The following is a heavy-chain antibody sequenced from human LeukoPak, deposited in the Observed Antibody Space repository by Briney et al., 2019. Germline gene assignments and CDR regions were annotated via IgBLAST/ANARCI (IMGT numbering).Heavy chain of an antibody. CDR3: AKGGEWSHFDS. CDR1: GFTFADHA. D-gene: IGHD3-3*01. V-gene: IGHV3-9*01. Sequence: GGSLRLSCVASGFTFADHAMHWVRRAPGQGLEWVTGINWNNDGIVYAASVKGRFTISRDNAKNTLYLQMHSLRAEDTAVYYCAKGGEWSHFDSWGQGTLVTVSS. J-gene: IGHJ4*02. CDR2: INWNNDGI.